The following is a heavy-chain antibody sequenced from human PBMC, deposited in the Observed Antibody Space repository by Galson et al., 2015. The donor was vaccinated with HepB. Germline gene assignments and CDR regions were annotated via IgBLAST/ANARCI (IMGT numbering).Heavy chain of an antibody. J-gene: IGHJ6*03. D-gene: IGHD7-27*01. V-gene: IGHV1-3*01. CDR3: AREVLGHRAAYYYYYMDV. CDR2: INAGNGNT. CDR1: GYTFTSYA. Sequence: SCKASGYTFTSYAMHWVRQAPGQRLEWMGWINAGNGNTKYSQKFQGRVTITRDTSASTAYMELSSLRSEDTAVYYCAREVLGHRAAYYYYYMDVWGKGTTVTVSS.